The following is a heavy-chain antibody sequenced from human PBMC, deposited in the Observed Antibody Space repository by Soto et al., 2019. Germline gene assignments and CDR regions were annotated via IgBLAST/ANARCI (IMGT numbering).Heavy chain of an antibody. CDR1: GGSISSGDYY. J-gene: IGHJ2*01. CDR2: IYYSGTT. D-gene: IGHD3-3*01. Sequence: QVQLQESGPGLVKPSQTLSLTCTVSGGSISSGDYYWSWIRQPPGKGLEWIGYIYYSGTTYYNPALKEPITQTGSPAKNQFSLKLSSVTAADTAVYYCARARSAPPFDLWGRGTLVTVSS. CDR3: ARARSAPPFDL. V-gene: IGHV4-30-4*01.